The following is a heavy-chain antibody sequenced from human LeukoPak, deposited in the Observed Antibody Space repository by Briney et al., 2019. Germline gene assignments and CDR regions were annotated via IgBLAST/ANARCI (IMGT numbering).Heavy chain of an antibody. CDR2: ISGSGGST. V-gene: IGHV3-23*01. Sequence: PGGSLRLSCAASGFTFSSCAMSWVRQAPGKGLEWVSAISGSGGSTYYADSVKGRFTISRDNSKNTLYLQMNSLRAEDTAVYYCAKRLSTMVRGVIGYFDYWGQGTLVTVSS. J-gene: IGHJ4*02. D-gene: IGHD3-10*01. CDR1: GFTFSSCA. CDR3: AKRLSTMVRGVIGYFDY.